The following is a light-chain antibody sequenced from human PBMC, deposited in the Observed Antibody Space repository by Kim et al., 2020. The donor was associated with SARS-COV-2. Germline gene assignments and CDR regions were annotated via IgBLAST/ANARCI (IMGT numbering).Light chain of an antibody. V-gene: IGLV4-69*01. J-gene: IGLJ3*02. CDR1: SGHSNYA. CDR2: LNSDGSN. CDR3: QSWATGIQV. Sequence: ASVKLTCTLSSGHSNYAITWHQQKPEKGPRYLMKLNSDGSNNKGDGIPDRISGSSSGAERYLTISSLQSEDEADYYCQSWATGIQVIGGGTKLTVL.